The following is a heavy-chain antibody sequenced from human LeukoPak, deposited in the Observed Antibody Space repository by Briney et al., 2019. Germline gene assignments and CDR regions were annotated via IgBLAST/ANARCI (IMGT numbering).Heavy chain of an antibody. J-gene: IGHJ2*01. V-gene: IGHV3-7*04. D-gene: IGHD1/OR15-1a*01. Sequence: SGGSLRLSCAASGFTFSSYWMNWVRQAPGKGLEWVANLKEDGSDKYYVDSVKGRFTISRDNAKNSLSLQMNSLRAEDTALYYCARVGTTGGWYFDLWGRGTLVTVSS. CDR2: LKEDGSDK. CDR1: GFTFSSYW. CDR3: ARVGTTGGWYFDL.